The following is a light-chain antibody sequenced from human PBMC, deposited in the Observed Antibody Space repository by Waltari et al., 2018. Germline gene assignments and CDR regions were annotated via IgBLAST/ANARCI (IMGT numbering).Light chain of an antibody. CDR3: QQYDDWPPLT. V-gene: IGKV3-15*01. CDR1: QSISRN. CDR2: AAS. Sequence: DIVMTQSPATLSVSPGDGATLSCRASQSISRNLAWYQQRPAQSPRLLIYAASTRATGVPGRFSGSGSGTEFTLSISTLQSEDFGVYYCQQYDDWPPLTFGGGTKVEIK. J-gene: IGKJ4*01.